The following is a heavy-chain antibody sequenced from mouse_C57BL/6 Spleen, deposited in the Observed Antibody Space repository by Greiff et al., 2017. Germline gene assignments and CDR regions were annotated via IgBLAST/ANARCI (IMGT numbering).Heavy chain of an antibody. CDR1: GYTFTDYY. J-gene: IGHJ3*01. V-gene: IGHV1-26*01. CDR2: INPNNGGT. CDR3: ARVDYDWFAY. D-gene: IGHD2-4*01. Sequence: VQLQQSGPELVKPGASVKISCKASGYTFTDYYMNWVKQSHGKSLEWIGDINPNNGGTSYNQKFKGKATLTVDKSSSTAYMELRSLTSEDSAVYYCARVDYDWFAYWGQGTLVTVSA.